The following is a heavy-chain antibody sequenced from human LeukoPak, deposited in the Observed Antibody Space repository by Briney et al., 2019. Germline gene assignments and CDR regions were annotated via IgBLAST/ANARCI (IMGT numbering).Heavy chain of an antibody. Sequence: GGSLGLSCAASRFTFSNYWMSWVRQAPGKGLEWVANIKPDGNEKNYVDSVRGRFTISRDNAKNSLYLQMDSLRAEDTAVYYCARDANRVGATGASDIWGQGTMVTVSS. CDR2: IKPDGNEK. CDR3: ARDANRVGATGASDI. J-gene: IGHJ3*02. V-gene: IGHV3-7*01. CDR1: RFTFSNYW. D-gene: IGHD1-26*01.